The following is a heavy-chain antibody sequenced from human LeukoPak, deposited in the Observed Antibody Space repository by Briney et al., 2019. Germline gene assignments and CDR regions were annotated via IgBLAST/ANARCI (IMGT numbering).Heavy chain of an antibody. J-gene: IGHJ4*02. V-gene: IGHV4-59*08. Sequence: PSETLSLTCTVSGGSINSYYWTWIRQPPGKALEWIGYIYYSGSTYYNPSLKSRVTISLDTSKNQFSLKLSSVTAADTAVYYCARTAAAGSNDYWGQGTLVTVSS. CDR1: GGSINSYY. CDR2: IYYSGST. D-gene: IGHD6-13*01. CDR3: ARTAAAGSNDY.